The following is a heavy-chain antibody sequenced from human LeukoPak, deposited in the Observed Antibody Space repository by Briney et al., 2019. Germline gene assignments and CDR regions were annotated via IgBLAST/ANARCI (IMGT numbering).Heavy chain of an antibody. D-gene: IGHD3-22*01. CDR3: ARHPVWHDGSDYYGYFFDD. CDR1: GGSITSSGYY. Sequence: KPSETLSLTCSVCGGSITSSGYYWGWIRQTPGKGLEWIGSIYYSGNIFRNPSLKSRVTVSRDTSKNQLSLKLSAVTASDTAVYSCARHPVWHDGSDYYGYFFDDWGQGTLVTVSS. V-gene: IGHV4-39*01. CDR2: IYYSGNI. J-gene: IGHJ4*02.